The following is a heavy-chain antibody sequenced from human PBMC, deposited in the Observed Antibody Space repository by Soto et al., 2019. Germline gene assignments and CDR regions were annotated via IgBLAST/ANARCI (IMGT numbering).Heavy chain of an antibody. Sequence: QVQLAQSGAEVKKPGSSVKVSCKASGGTFSSYTISWVRQAPGQGLEWMGRIIPILGIANYAQKFQGRVTITADKSTSTAYMELSSLSSEDTAVYYCARERFGITVTPFDYWGQGTLVTVSS. CDR1: GGTFSSYT. D-gene: IGHD4-17*01. V-gene: IGHV1-69*08. CDR2: IIPILGIA. CDR3: ARERFGITVTPFDY. J-gene: IGHJ4*02.